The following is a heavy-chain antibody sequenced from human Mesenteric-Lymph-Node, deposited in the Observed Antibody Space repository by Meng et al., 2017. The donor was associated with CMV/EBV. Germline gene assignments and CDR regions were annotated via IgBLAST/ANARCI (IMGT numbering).Heavy chain of an antibody. D-gene: IGHD3-3*01. J-gene: IGHJ4*02. CDR3: ARLLRFLEWSPIDY. Sequence: GESLKISCAASGFTFSTYVMHWVRQAPGKGLEWVSVILYDGSNKYCADSVKGRFTISRDNSKNTLYLQMNSLRAEDTALYYCARLLRFLEWSPIDYWGQGTLVTVSS. CDR1: GFTFSTYV. CDR2: ILYDGSNK. V-gene: IGHV3-30*04.